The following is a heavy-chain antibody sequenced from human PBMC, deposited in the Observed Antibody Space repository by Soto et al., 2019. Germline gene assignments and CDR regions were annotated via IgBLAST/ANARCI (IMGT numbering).Heavy chain of an antibody. J-gene: IGHJ4*02. CDR3: ARDSVAKLSSS. CDR2: IVPIYRTA. D-gene: IGHD6-13*01. CDR1: GGTFSSYR. Sequence: QVQLVQSGAEVKKPGASVKVSCKASGGTFSSYRINLVRQAPVQWLERVGGIVPIYRTADYAQKFQDRVTITADESARTAYMELRSLKSQDTAVYYCARDSVAKLSSSWGKGTLVTVSS. V-gene: IGHV1-69*01.